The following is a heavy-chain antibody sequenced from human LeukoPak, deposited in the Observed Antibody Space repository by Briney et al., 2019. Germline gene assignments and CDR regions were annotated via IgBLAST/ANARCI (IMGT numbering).Heavy chain of an antibody. CDR3: ARDHRIAVAGTGRKYFDY. D-gene: IGHD6-19*01. V-gene: IGHV1-46*01. CDR1: GYTFTSYY. J-gene: IGHJ4*02. CDR2: INPSGGST. Sequence: ASVKVSCKASGYTFTSYYMHWVRQAPGQGLEWMGIINPSGGSTSYAQKFQGRVTMTRDMSTSTVYMELSSLRSEDTAVYYCARDHRIAVAGTGRKYFDYWGQGTLVTVSS.